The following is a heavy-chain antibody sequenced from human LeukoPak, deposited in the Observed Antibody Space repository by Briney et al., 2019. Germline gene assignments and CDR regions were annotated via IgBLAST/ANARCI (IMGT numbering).Heavy chain of an antibody. J-gene: IGHJ5*02. Sequence: ASVKVSCKASGYTFTSYGISWVRQAPGQGLEWMGWISVYNGNTNYAQKLQGRVTMTTDTSTSTAYMELRSLRSDDTAVYYCARSDGPTLAYCGGDCEHWVWFDPWGQGTLVTVSS. CDR2: ISVYNGNT. V-gene: IGHV1-18*01. CDR3: ARSDGPTLAYCGGDCEHWVWFDP. CDR1: GYTFTSYG. D-gene: IGHD2-21*02.